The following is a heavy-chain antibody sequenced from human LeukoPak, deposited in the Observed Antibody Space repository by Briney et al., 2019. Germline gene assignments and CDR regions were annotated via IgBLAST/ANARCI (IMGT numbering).Heavy chain of an antibody. J-gene: IGHJ4*02. V-gene: IGHV3-23*01. Sequence: GGSLRLSCAASGFTFSSYAMSWVRQAPGKGLEWVSAISGSGGSTYYADSVKGRFTISRDNSKNTLYLQMNSLRAEDTAVYYCAKLSSPLLLWFGELFYFDYWGQGTLVTVSS. CDR1: GFTFSSYA. CDR3: AKLSSPLLLWFGELFYFDY. D-gene: IGHD3-10*01. CDR2: ISGSGGST.